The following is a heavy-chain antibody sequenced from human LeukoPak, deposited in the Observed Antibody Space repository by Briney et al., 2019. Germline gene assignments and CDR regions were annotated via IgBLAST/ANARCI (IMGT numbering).Heavy chain of an antibody. V-gene: IGHV4-59*08. Sequence: SETLSLTCTVSGGSISSYYWSWIRQPPGKGLEWIGYIYYSGSTNCNPSLKSRVTISVDTSKNQFSLKLSSVTAADTAVYYCARLGGTYGSRLRMPSWYFDLWGRGTLVTVSS. J-gene: IGHJ2*01. CDR2: IYYSGST. CDR3: ARLGGTYGSRLRMPSWYFDL. D-gene: IGHD4-17*01. CDR1: GGSISSYY.